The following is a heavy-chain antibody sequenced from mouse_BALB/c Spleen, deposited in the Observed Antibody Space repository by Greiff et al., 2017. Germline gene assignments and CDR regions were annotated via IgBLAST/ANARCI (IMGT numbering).Heavy chain of an antibody. CDR3: ARSRDYAMDY. CDR1: GFTFSSYA. CDR2: ISSGGSYT. Sequence: DVKLVESGGGLVKPGGSLKLSCAASGFTFSSYAMSWVRQSPEKRLEWVAEISSGGSYTYYPDTVTGRFTISRDNAKNTLYLEMSSLRSEDTAMYYCARSRDYAMDYWGQGTSVTVSS. V-gene: IGHV5-9-4*01. J-gene: IGHJ4*01.